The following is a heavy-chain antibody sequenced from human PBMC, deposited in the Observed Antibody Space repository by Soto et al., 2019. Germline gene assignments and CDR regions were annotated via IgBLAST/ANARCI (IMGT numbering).Heavy chain of an antibody. CDR2: INGGNGNT. D-gene: IGHD6-19*01. V-gene: IGHV1-3*01. CDR3: ARDRGSSGWYFDY. J-gene: IGHJ4*02. CDR1: GYTFTTYA. Sequence: GASVKVSCKASGYTFTTYAMHWVRQAPGQRPEWMGWINGGNGNTKYSQKFQGRVTITRDTSASTAYMELSSLRSEGTAVYYCARDRGSSGWYFDYWGQGTLVTVSS.